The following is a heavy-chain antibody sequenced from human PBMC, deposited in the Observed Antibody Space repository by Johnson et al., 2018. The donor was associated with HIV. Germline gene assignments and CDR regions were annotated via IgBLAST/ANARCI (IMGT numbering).Heavy chain of an antibody. V-gene: IGHV3-53*01. CDR3: ARSKLQFLAPDAFDI. D-gene: IGHD5-24*01. J-gene: IGHJ3*02. CDR2: IYSGGDT. CDR1: GFTVSSNY. Sequence: VQLVESGGGLIQPGGSLRLSCAASGFTVSSNYMSWVRQAPGKGLEWVSIIYSGGDTKYADSVQGRFTVSRDSSINALYRQIDTLRVEDTAVYYCARSKLQFLAPDAFDIWGQGTMVTVSS.